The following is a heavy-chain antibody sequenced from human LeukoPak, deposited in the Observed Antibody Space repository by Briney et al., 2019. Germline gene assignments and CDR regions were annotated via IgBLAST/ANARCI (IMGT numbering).Heavy chain of an antibody. CDR2: TYYRSKWYN. Sequence: SQTLSLTCAISGDSVSSNSAAWNWIRQSPSRGLEWLGRTYYRSKWYNDYAVSVKSRITINPDTSKNQFSLQLNSVTPEDTAVYYCASSPPRDGSTGHDAFDIWGQGTMVTVSS. CDR3: ASSPPRDGSTGHDAFDI. J-gene: IGHJ3*02. CDR1: GDSVSSNSAA. V-gene: IGHV6-1*01. D-gene: IGHD5-24*01.